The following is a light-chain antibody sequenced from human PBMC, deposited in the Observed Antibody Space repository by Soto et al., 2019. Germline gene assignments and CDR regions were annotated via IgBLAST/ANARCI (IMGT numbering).Light chain of an antibody. J-gene: IGKJ1*01. CDR1: HSLLDNSYKKKY. V-gene: IGKV4-1*01. CDR3: QQYYNWPPWT. CDR2: GAS. Sequence: DFVMTQSPDSLVVSLGERATINCKSSHSLLDNSYKKKYLAWYQQRPGQPPRLLIFGASTRATGVPARFSGSGSGTEFTLTISSLQSEDFAVYYCQQYYNWPPWTFGQGTKVDIK.